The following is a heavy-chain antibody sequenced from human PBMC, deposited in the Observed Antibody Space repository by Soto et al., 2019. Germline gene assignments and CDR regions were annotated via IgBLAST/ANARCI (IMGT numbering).Heavy chain of an antibody. J-gene: IGHJ4*02. CDR2: ISYDGSNK. Sequence: GGSLRLSCAASGFTFSSYGMHWVRQAPGKGLEWVAVISYDGSNKYYADSVKGRFTISRDNSKNTLYLQMNSLRAEDTAVYYCAKAGFGELWGDFDYWGQGTLVTVSS. CDR1: GFTFSSYG. D-gene: IGHD3-10*01. CDR3: AKAGFGELWGDFDY. V-gene: IGHV3-30*18.